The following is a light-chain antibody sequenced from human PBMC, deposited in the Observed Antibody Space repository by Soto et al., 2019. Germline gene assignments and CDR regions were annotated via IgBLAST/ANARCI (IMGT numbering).Light chain of an antibody. J-gene: IGLJ1*01. CDR3: QVWDSSSDHYG. Sequence: SYELTQPPSVSVAPGKTARITCGGNNIGSKSVHWYQQKPGQAPVLVIYYDSDRPSGIPERFSGSNSGNTATLTISRVEAGDEADYYCQVWDSSSDHYGLGTGTKLTVL. CDR2: YDS. V-gene: IGLV3-21*04. CDR1: NIGSKS.